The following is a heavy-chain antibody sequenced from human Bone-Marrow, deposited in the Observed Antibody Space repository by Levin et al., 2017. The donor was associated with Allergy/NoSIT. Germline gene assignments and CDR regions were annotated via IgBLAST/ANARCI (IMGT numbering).Heavy chain of an antibody. J-gene: IGHJ5*02. D-gene: IGHD1-26*01. Sequence: SVKVSCKASGGTFSSYAISWVRQAPGQGLEWMGGIIPIFNTVNYAHKFQGRVIITADKSTSTAYMELNSLRSEDTAVYYWSRDAGWEDLTWFAPWGQGALVTVVS. CDR2: IIPIFNTV. V-gene: IGHV1-69*06. CDR3: SRDAGWEDLTWFAP. CDR1: GGTFSSYA.